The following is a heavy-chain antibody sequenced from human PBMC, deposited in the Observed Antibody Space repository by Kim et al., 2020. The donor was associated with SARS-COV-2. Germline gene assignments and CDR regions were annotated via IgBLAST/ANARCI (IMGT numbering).Heavy chain of an antibody. Sequence: SETLSLTCAVYGGSFSGYYWSWIRQPPGKGLEWIGEINHSGSTNYNPSLKSRVTISVDTSKNQFSLKLSSVTAADTAVYYCARDPIPYGSGKPEGVGYWGQGTLVTVSS. J-gene: IGHJ4*02. CDR3: ARDPIPYGSGKPEGVGY. V-gene: IGHV4-34*01. CDR1: GGSFSGYY. CDR2: INHSGST. D-gene: IGHD3-10*01.